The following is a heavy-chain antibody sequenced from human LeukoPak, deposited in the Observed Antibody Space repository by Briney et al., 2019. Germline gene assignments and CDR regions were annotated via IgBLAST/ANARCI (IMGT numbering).Heavy chain of an antibody. CDR2: INHSGST. V-gene: IGHV4-34*01. D-gene: IGHD4-17*01. Sequence: SETLSLTCAVYGGSFSGYYWSWIRQPPGKGLEWIGEINHSGSTNYNPSLKSRVTISVDTSKNQFSLKLSSVTAANTAVYYCARGPTTVTMYYFDYWRQGTLVTVSS. CDR1: GGSFSGYY. CDR3: ARGPTTVTMYYFDY. J-gene: IGHJ4*02.